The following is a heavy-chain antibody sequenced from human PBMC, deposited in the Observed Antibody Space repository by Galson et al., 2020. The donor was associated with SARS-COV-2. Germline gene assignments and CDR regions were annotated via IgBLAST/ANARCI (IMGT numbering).Heavy chain of an antibody. J-gene: IGHJ5*02. CDR1: GYTFTNYD. Sequence: ASVKVSCKASGYTFTNYDINWVRQATGEGLEWMGWMKPKSGNTGYVQKFQGRVTMTRDTSTSTAYMELSSLRFEDTAVYYCARVWERGFSYGNWFDPWGQGTLVTVSS. CDR3: ARVWERGFSYGNWFDP. CDR2: MKPKSGNT. D-gene: IGHD5-18*01. V-gene: IGHV1-8*01.